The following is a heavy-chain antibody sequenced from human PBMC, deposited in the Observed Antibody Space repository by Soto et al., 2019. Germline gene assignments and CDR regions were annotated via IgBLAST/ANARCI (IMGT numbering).Heavy chain of an antibody. CDR2: IIPIFGTA. V-gene: IGHV1-69*13. D-gene: IGHD4-17*01. Sequence: SVKVSCKASGGTFSSYAISWVRQAPGQGLEWMGGIIPIFGTANYAQKFQGRVTITADESTSTAYMELSSLRSEDTAVYYCARVVCTQNDYGGNSEVCAFDIWGQGTMVTVSS. J-gene: IGHJ3*02. CDR3: ARVVCTQNDYGGNSEVCAFDI. CDR1: GGTFSSYA.